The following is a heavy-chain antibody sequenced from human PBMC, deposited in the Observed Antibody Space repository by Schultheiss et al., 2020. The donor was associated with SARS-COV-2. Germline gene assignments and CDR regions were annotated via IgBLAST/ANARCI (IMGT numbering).Heavy chain of an antibody. CDR3: ARGRRYCSSTSCRTYYYYYGMDV. CDR2: IYYSGST. V-gene: IGHV4-59*12. D-gene: IGHD2-2*01. J-gene: IGHJ6*02. Sequence: GSLRLSCAASGFTFSSYSMNWVRQAPGKGLEWIGSIYYSGSTNYNPSLKSRVTMSVDKSKNQFSLKLSSVTAADTAVYYCARGRRYCSSTSCRTYYYYYGMDVWGQGTTVTGSS. CDR1: GFTFSSYS.